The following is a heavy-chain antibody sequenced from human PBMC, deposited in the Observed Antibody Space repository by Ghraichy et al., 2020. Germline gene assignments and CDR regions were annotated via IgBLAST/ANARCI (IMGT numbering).Heavy chain of an antibody. J-gene: IGHJ4*02. V-gene: IGHV3-23*01. Sequence: GGSLRLSCAASGFTFSSYAMSWVRQAPGKGLEWVSAISGSGGSTYQADSVKGRFTISRDNSKNTLYLQMNSLRAEDTAVYYCAKDRDYDSSGYYLGTDYWGQGTLVTVSS. CDR1: GFTFSSYA. CDR3: AKDRDYDSSGYYLGTDY. CDR2: ISGSGGST. D-gene: IGHD3-22*01.